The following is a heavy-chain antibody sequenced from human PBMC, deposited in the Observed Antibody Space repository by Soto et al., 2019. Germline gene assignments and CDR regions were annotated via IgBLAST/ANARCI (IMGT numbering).Heavy chain of an antibody. CDR1: GYTLTELS. CDR2: FDPEDGET. V-gene: IGHV1-24*01. Sequence: ASVKVSCKVSGYTLTELSIHWVRQAPGKGLEWMGGFDPEDGETIYAQKFQGRVTMTEDTSKNQFSLKLTSVTAADTAVYYCARDPAPWGQGTLVTVSS. CDR3: ARDPAP. J-gene: IGHJ5*02.